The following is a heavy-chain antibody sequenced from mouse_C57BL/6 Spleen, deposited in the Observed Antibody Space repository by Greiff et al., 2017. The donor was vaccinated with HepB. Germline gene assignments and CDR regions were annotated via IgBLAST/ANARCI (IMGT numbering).Heavy chain of an antibody. CDR3: ARREYGSSSFDY. CDR2: IYPGSGST. V-gene: IGHV1-55*01. D-gene: IGHD1-1*01. Sequence: VKLQESGAELVKPGASVKMSCKASGYTFTSYWITWVKQRPGQGLEWIGDIYPGSGSTNYNEKFKSKATLTVDTSSSTAYMQLSSLTSEDSAVYYCARREYGSSSFDYWGQGTTLTVSS. CDR1: GYTFTSYW. J-gene: IGHJ2*01.